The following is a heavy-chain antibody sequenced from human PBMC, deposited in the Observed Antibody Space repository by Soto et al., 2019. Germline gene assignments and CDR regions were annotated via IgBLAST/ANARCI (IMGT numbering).Heavy chain of an antibody. CDR3: ASGRYCSGGSCYSRYYYGMDV. CDR2: IIPILGIA. J-gene: IGHJ6*02. V-gene: IGHV1-69*02. CDR1: GGTFSSYT. D-gene: IGHD2-15*01. Sequence: QVQLVQSGAEVKKPGSSVKVSCKASGGTFSSYTISWVRQAPGQGLEWMGRIIPILGIANYAQKFQGRVTIPADKSTSTAYMELSSLRSEDTAVYYCASGRYCSGGSCYSRYYYGMDVWGQGTTVTVSS.